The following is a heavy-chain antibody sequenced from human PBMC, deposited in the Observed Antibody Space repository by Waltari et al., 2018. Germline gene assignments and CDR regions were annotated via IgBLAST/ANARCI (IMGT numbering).Heavy chain of an antibody. J-gene: IGHJ4*02. CDR3: ARGDFSSLFDY. Sequence: QVQLQESGPGLVKPSETLSLTCTVSGGSISSYYWSWIRQPPGKGLEWIGYIYYSGSTHYNPSLKRRVTISVDTSKNQFALKLSSVTAADTAVYYCARGDFSSLFDYWGQGTLVTVSS. CDR1: GGSISSYY. CDR2: IYYSGST. D-gene: IGHD6-6*01. V-gene: IGHV4-59*01.